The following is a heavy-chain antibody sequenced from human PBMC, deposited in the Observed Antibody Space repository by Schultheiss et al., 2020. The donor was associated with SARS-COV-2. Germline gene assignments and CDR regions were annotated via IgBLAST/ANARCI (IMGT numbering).Heavy chain of an antibody. CDR3: ARVRVNSLFGYYYYMDV. D-gene: IGHD2-21*01. CDR1: GGSISSGGYS. Sequence: SETLSLTCAVSGGSISSGGYSWSWIRQPPGKGLEWIGYIYHSGSTYYNPSLKSRVTISVDRSKNQFSLKLSSVTAADTAVYYCARVRVNSLFGYYYYMDVWGKGTTVTVSS. CDR2: IYHSGST. J-gene: IGHJ6*03. V-gene: IGHV4-30-2*01.